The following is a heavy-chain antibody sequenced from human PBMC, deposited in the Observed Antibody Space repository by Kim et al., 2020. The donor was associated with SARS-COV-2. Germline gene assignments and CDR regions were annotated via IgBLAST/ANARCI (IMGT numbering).Heavy chain of an antibody. CDR3: ARDLGDMKTGDY. Sequence: GGSLRLSCAASGFTVSSNYMSWVRQAPGKGLEWVSVIYSGGSTYYADSVKGRFTISRDYSKNTLYLQMNSLRAEDTAVYYCARDLGDMKTGDYWGQGTLVTVSS. J-gene: IGHJ4*02. CDR1: GFTVSSNY. V-gene: IGHV3-66*02. D-gene: IGHD3-10*01. CDR2: IYSGGST.